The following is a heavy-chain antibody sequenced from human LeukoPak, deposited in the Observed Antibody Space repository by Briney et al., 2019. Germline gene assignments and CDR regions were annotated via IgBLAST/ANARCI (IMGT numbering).Heavy chain of an antibody. J-gene: IGHJ4*02. D-gene: IGHD2-2*01. CDR2: INTDTGNP. V-gene: IGHV7-4-1*02. CDR3: ARGRGYCSSTSCYAGYYFDY. Sequence: ASVKVSCKVSGYTLTELSMHWVRQAPGQGLEWMGWINTDTGNPTYAQGFTGRFVFSLDTSVSTAYLQISSLKAEDTAVYYCARGRGYCSSTSCYAGYYFDYWGQGTLVTVSS. CDR1: GYTLTELS.